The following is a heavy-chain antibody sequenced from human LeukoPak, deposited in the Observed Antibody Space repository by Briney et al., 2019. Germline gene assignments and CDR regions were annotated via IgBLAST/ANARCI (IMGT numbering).Heavy chain of an antibody. J-gene: IGHJ4*02. CDR2: VYPSDSDT. CDR3: ARTYLGFQGFDF. D-gene: IGHD2/OR15-2a*01. Sequence: GESLKISRKGSGYGFNSYWIGWVRQMPGKGLEGMGIVYPSDSDTRYSPSFQGQVTISADKSISTAYLQWSSLKASDTAMYYCARTYLGFQGFDFWGQGTLVTVSS. CDR1: GYGFNSYW. V-gene: IGHV5-51*01.